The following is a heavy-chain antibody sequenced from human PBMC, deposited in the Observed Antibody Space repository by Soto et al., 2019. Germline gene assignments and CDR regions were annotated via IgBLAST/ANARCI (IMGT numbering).Heavy chain of an antibody. CDR3: ARGLDSSGYDY. Sequence: ASVKVSCKASGYTFTSYDINWVRQATGQGIEWMGWMNPNSGNTGYAQKFQGRVTMTRNTSISTAYMELSSLRSEDTAVYYCARGLDSSGYDYWGQGTLVSVSS. J-gene: IGHJ4*02. CDR1: GYTFTSYD. V-gene: IGHV1-8*01. CDR2: MNPNSGNT. D-gene: IGHD6-19*01.